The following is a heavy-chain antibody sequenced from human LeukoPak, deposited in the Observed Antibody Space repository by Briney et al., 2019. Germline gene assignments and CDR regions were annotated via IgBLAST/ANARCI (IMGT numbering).Heavy chain of an antibody. V-gene: IGHV1-46*01. CDR2: INPSGGST. CDR1: GYTFTSYY. J-gene: IGHJ4*02. CDR3: ARPYTYYYDSSGHYYFDY. D-gene: IGHD3-22*01. Sequence: ASVKVSCKASGYTFTSYYMHWVRQAPGQGLEWMGLINPSGGSTSYAQKFQGRVTMTRDTSTSTVYMELSSLRSEDTAVYYCARPYTYYYDSSGHYYFDYWGQGTLVTVSS.